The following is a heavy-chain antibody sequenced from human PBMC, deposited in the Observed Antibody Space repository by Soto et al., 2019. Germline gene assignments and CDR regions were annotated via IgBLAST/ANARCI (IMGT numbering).Heavy chain of an antibody. D-gene: IGHD3-10*01. J-gene: IGHJ4*02. CDR2: IYYSGST. CDR3: ARLSGSGHHPFDY. Sequence: LSLTCTVSGGSISSGGYYWSWIRQHPGKGLEWIGYIYYSGSTYYNPSLKSRVTISVDTSKNQFSLKLSSVTAADTAVYYCARLSGSGHHPFDYWGQGTLVTVSS. CDR1: GGSISSGGYY. V-gene: IGHV4-31*03.